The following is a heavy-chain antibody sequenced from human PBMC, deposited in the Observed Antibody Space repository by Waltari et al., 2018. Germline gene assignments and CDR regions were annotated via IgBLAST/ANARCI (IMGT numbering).Heavy chain of an antibody. Sequence: EVQLVGSGGGLIQPGGSLRLSCEASGFHVSSNYMNWVGQAPGKGLEWVSVIYSGGTTYYADSVKGRFTISRDNSKNTLYLQMNRLTAEDTAVYYCARATYSYGSGSYPFDYWGQGTLVTVSS. V-gene: IGHV3-53*01. CDR3: ARATYSYGSGSYPFDY. J-gene: IGHJ4*02. D-gene: IGHD3-10*01. CDR1: GFHVSSNY. CDR2: IYSGGTT.